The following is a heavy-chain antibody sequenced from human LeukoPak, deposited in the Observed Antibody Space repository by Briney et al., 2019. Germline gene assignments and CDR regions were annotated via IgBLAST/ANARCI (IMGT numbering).Heavy chain of an antibody. CDR2: ISHSGST. J-gene: IGHJ4*02. D-gene: IGHD6-6*01. Sequence: SETLSLTCAVSGGSFSGYYWSWIRQAPGKGLEWIGEISHSGSTNYNPSLKSRVTISVNTSKNQFSLKLSSVTAADTAVYYCARAPARIAAGPMDYWGQGTLVTVSS. CDR1: GGSFSGYY. V-gene: IGHV4-34*01. CDR3: ARAPARIAAGPMDY.